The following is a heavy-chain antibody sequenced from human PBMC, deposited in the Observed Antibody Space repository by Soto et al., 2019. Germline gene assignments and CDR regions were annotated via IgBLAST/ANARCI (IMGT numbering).Heavy chain of an antibody. Sequence: EVQLAESGGGLAQPGGSLRLSCAASGFTLSGYAMDWVRQAPGKGLEYVSGISSNGVGTYYAKSVQGRFTISRDNSKNPVYLQMGSLRPEDMAVYYGARRARPDFYYMDVWGKGTTVTVSS. V-gene: IGHV3-64*01. CDR3: ARRARPDFYYMDV. J-gene: IGHJ6*03. CDR1: GFTLSGYA. D-gene: IGHD6-6*01. CDR2: ISSNGVGT.